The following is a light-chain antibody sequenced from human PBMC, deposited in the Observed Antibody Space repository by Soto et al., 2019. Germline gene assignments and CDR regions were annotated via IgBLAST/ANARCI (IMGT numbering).Light chain of an antibody. V-gene: IGKV3-15*01. CDR3: QQYNNWPPYT. CDR1: QSVNSN. CDR2: GAS. Sequence: EIVMTQSPATLSVSPGERATLSCRASQSVNSNLAWYQQKPGQAPSLLIYGASTRANGVPARFSGSGSGTEFTLTISSLQSEDFAVYYCQQYNNWPPYTFGQGTKLEIK. J-gene: IGKJ2*01.